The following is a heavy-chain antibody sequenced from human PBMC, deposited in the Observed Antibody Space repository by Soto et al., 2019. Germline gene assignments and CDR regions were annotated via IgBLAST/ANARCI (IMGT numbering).Heavy chain of an antibody. Sequence: QVQLVQSGAEVKKPGASVKVSSKASGYTFTSYGISWVRQAPGQGCERMGWISAYNGNTNYAQKLQGRVTMTTDTSTSTAYMELRSLRSDDTAVYYCARADGSSCWYVYWFDPWGQGTLVTVSS. CDR2: ISAYNGNT. CDR3: ARADGSSCWYVYWFDP. D-gene: IGHD6-13*01. V-gene: IGHV1-18*01. J-gene: IGHJ5*02. CDR1: GYTFTSYG.